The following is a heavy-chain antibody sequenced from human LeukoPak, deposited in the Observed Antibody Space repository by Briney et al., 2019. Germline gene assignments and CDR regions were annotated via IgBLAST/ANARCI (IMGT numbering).Heavy chain of an antibody. D-gene: IGHD6-19*01. V-gene: IGHV3-48*04. J-gene: IGHJ3*02. CDR1: GFTFSRYS. CDR2: ITSSSSMI. CDR3: AKAGEEEWLGTGDAFDI. Sequence: HPGGSLRLSCAASGFTFSRYSMNWVRQAPGKGLEWLSYITSSSSMIYYADSVKGRFTISRDNAKNSLYLQMNSLRAEDTAVYYCAKAGEEEWLGTGDAFDIWGQGTMVTVSS.